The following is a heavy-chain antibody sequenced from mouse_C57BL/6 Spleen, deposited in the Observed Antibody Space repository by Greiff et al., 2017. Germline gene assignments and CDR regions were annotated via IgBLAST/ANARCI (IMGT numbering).Heavy chain of an antibody. CDR3: ARDPKVYYDYDGFAY. V-gene: IGHV5-4*01. D-gene: IGHD2-4*01. Sequence: EVKLVESGGGLVKPGGSLKLSCAASGFTFSSYAMSWVRQTPEKRLEWVATISDGGSYTYYPDNVKGRFTISRDNAKNNLYLQMSHLKSEDTAMYYCARDPKVYYDYDGFAYWGQGTLVTVSA. CDR2: ISDGGSYT. J-gene: IGHJ3*01. CDR1: GFTFSSYA.